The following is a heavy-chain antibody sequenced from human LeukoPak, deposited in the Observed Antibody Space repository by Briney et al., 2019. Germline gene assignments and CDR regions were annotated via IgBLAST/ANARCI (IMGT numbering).Heavy chain of an antibody. V-gene: IGHV3-21*01. CDR1: GFTFSSYS. J-gene: IGHJ3*02. CDR2: ISSSSSYI. CDR3: ARASQGSAVPAGAFDI. Sequence: GGSLRLSCAASGFTFSSYSMNWVRQAPGKGLEWVSSISSSSSYIYYADSVKGRFTISRDNAKNSLYLQMNSLRAEDTAVYYCARASQGSAVPAGAFDIWGQGTMVTVSS. D-gene: IGHD3-10*01.